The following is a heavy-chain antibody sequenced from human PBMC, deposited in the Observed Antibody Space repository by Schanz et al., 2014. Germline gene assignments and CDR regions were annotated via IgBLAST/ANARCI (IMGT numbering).Heavy chain of an antibody. D-gene: IGHD3-10*01. Sequence: QVQLVESGGGVVQPGRSLRLSCAASGFTFSSYTMHWVRQAPGTGLEWVAVISYDGTNKYYADSVKGRFTISRDNSKNTQYLKMNSRRAEDTALYSCAGVRTIYGSGAMGYWGQGTLVTVSS. CDR1: GFTFSSYT. CDR2: ISYDGTNK. CDR3: AGVRTIYGSGAMGY. V-gene: IGHV3-30*04. J-gene: IGHJ4*02.